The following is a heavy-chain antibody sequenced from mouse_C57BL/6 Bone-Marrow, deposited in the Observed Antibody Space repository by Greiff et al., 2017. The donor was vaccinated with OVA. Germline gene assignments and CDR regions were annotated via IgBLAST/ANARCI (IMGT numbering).Heavy chain of an antibody. CDR2: ISDGGSYT. V-gene: IGHV5-4*03. D-gene: IGHD3-2*02. CDR1: GFTFSSYA. J-gene: IGHJ2*01. CDR3: ARAGQLRSLDY. Sequence: DVKLVESGGGLVKPGGSLKLSCAASGFTFSSYAMSWVRQTPEKRLEWVATISDGGSYTYYPDNVKGRFTISRDNAKNNLYLQMSHLQSEDTAIYYCARAGQLRSLDYWGQGTTLTVSS.